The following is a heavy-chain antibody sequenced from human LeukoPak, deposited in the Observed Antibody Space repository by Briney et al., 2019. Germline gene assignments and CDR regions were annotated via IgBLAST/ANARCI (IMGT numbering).Heavy chain of an antibody. CDR1: GFTFSSYG. J-gene: IGHJ4*02. Sequence: GGSLRLSCAASGFTFSSYGMHWVRQAPGKGLEWVAVISYDGSNKYYADSVKGRFTISRGNSKNTLYLQMNSLRAEDTAVYYCAKDRKRAVAGTQVVLDYWGQGTLVTVSS. CDR3: AKDRKRAVAGTQVVLDY. D-gene: IGHD6-19*01. CDR2: ISYDGSNK. V-gene: IGHV3-30*18.